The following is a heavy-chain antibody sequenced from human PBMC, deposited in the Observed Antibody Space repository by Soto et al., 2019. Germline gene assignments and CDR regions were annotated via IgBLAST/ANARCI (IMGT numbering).Heavy chain of an antibody. Sequence: PSETLSLTCAVYGGSFSGYYWSWIRQPPGKGLEWIGYIYDSGSTNYNPSLKSRVTISVDTSKNQFSLKLSSVTAADTAVYYCARGDYYETSGPFSDAFDIWGQGTMVTVSS. CDR2: IYDSGST. V-gene: IGHV4-59*01. J-gene: IGHJ3*02. CDR1: GGSFSGYY. CDR3: ARGDYYETSGPFSDAFDI. D-gene: IGHD3-22*01.